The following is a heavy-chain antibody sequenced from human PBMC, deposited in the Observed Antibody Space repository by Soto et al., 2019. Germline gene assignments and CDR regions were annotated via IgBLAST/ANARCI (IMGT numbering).Heavy chain of an antibody. CDR1: GFTFSNAW. D-gene: IGHD3-16*02. J-gene: IGHJ4*02. V-gene: IGHV3-11*01. CDR2: ITSSGSSI. Sequence: GGSLRLSXAASGFTFSNAWMSWIRQAPGKGLEWVSYITSSGSSIYYADSVKGRFTISRDNAKNSLYLQMNSLRAEDTAVYYCARDPPLSNYWGQGTLVT. CDR3: ARDPPLSNY.